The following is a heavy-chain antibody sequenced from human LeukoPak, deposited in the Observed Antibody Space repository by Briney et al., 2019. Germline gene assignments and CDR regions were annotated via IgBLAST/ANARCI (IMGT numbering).Heavy chain of an antibody. D-gene: IGHD3-22*01. CDR2: ISSSSSYI. Sequence: GGSLRLSCAASGFTLSSYSMNWVRQAPGKGLGWVSSISSSSSYIYYADSVKGRSTISRDNAKNSLYLQRNSLRAEDTAVYYCARELTDSSGYINWFDPWGQGTLVTVSS. V-gene: IGHV3-21*01. CDR3: ARELTDSSGYINWFDP. J-gene: IGHJ5*02. CDR1: GFTLSSYS.